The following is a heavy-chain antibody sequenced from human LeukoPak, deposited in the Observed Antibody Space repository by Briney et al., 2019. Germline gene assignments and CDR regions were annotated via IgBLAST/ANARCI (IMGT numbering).Heavy chain of an antibody. Sequence: PGGSLRLSCAASGFTFDDYAMHWVRQAPGKGLEWVSLISGDGGSTYYADSVKGRFTISRDNSKNSLYLQMNSLRAEDTAVYYCARAYDSGGYLLGGYWGQGSLVTVSS. CDR1: GFTFDDYA. CDR2: ISGDGGST. CDR3: ARAYDSGGYLLGGY. J-gene: IGHJ4*02. V-gene: IGHV3-43*02. D-gene: IGHD3-22*01.